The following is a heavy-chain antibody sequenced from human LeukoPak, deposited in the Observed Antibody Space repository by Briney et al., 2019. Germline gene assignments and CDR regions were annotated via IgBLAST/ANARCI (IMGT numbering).Heavy chain of an antibody. Sequence: MASETLSLTCTVSGGSISSSSYYWGWIRQPPGKGLEWIGSIYYSGSTYYNPSLKSRVTISVDTSKNQFSLKLGSVTAADTAVYYCARLSRYSYGQGCFDYWGQGTLVTVSS. CDR1: GGSISSSSYY. V-gene: IGHV4-39*01. CDR3: ARLSRYSYGQGCFDY. J-gene: IGHJ4*02. CDR2: IYYSGST. D-gene: IGHD5-18*01.